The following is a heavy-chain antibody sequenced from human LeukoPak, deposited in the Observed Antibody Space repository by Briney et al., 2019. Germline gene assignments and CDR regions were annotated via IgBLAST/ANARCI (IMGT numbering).Heavy chain of an antibody. CDR3: ARGRGTIYMFDY. J-gene: IGHJ4*02. V-gene: IGHV3-30-3*01. D-gene: IGHD2/OR15-2a*01. CDR1: GFSFSSNH. Sequence: GGSLRLSCAASGFSFSSNHMTWVRQAPGKGLEWVAVISYDGSNEYYADSVKGRFTISRDNSKNTLYLQMNSLRVEDTAVYYCARGRGTIYMFDYWGQGTLVTVSS. CDR2: ISYDGSNE.